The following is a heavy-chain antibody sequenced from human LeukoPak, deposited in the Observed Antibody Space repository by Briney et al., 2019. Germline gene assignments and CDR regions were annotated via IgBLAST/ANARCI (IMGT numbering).Heavy chain of an antibody. CDR2: ISWNSGRV. CDR1: GFTFDDYA. V-gene: IGHV3-9*01. D-gene: IGHD3-10*01. CDR3: TKAYGSGSYTGPFDY. Sequence: GGSLRLSCAASGFTFDDYAMHWVRQAPGKGLEWVSGISWNSGRVGYADSVKGRFTISRDNAKNSLYLQMNSLRPEDTAFYYCTKAYGSGSYTGPFDYWGQGTLVTVSS. J-gene: IGHJ4*02.